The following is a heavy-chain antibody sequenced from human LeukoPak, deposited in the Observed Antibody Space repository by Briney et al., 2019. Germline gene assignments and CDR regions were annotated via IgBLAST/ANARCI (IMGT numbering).Heavy chain of an antibody. V-gene: IGHV5-51*01. D-gene: IGHD5-18*01. J-gene: IGHJ4*02. CDR1: GYRFTSYW. Sequence: GGALKISFKGSGYRFTSYWIGWGRPRPGEGVGWVGIIYPGDSDTRYSPSFQGQVTISADKSISTAYLQWSSLKASDTAMYYCARGPRGYSYGQTWGQGTLVTVSS. CDR3: ARGPRGYSYGQT. CDR2: IYPGDSDT.